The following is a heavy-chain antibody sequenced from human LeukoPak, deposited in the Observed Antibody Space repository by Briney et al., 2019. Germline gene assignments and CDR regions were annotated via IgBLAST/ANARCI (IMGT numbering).Heavy chain of an antibody. CDR2: ISAYNGNT. J-gene: IGHJ4*02. D-gene: IGHD3-10*01. Sequence: ASVKVSCKASGYTFTGYYLHWVRQAPGQGLEWMGWISAYNGNTNYAQKLQGRVTMTTDTSTSTAYMELRSLRSDDAAVYYCARASKRYYYGSGSRVDYWGQGTLVTVSS. CDR3: ARASKRYYYGSGSRVDY. CDR1: GYTFTGYY. V-gene: IGHV1-18*04.